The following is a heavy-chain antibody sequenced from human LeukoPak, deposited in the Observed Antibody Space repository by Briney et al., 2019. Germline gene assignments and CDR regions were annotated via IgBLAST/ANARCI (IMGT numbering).Heavy chain of an antibody. Sequence: PGGSLRLSCAASGFTFSSYAMRWVRQAPGKGLEWVSGINDSGGGTYYADSVKGRFTISRDNSKNTLYLQMNSLRAEDTAIYYCAKDKGNNWKFFDYWGQGILVTVSS. CDR1: GFTFSSYA. D-gene: IGHD1-1*01. CDR2: INDSGGGT. V-gene: IGHV3-23*01. CDR3: AKDKGNNWKFFDY. J-gene: IGHJ4*02.